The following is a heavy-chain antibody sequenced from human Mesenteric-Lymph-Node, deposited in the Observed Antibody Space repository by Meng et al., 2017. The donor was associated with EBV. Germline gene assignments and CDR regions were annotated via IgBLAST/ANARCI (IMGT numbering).Heavy chain of an antibody. V-gene: IGHV4-30-4*01. CDR2: LYHHGST. CDR3: ASQSGDWGYSFNH. J-gene: IGHJ4*02. CDR1: GVSINTCGYY. D-gene: IGHD2-21*02. Sequence: QVQLQKSGPGIVKASQTMSLTCGVSGVSINTCGYYWSWLRQPPGKGLEWIRYLYHHGSTDYNPSLESRITMSVDTSNNQFSLTLSSVTAADTAVYYCASQSGDWGYSFNHWGQGTLVTVSS.